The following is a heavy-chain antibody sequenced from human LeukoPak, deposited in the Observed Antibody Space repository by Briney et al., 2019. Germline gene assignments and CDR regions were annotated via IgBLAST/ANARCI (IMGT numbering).Heavy chain of an antibody. V-gene: IGHV3-30*18. CDR2: ISYDGSNK. Sequence: GGSLRLSCAASGFTFSSYGMHWVRQAPGKGLGWVAVISYDGSNKYYADSVKGRFTISRDNSKNTLYLQMNSLRAEDTAVYYCAKASGFFKVDYWGQGTLVTVSS. J-gene: IGHJ4*02. D-gene: IGHD3-3*01. CDR1: GFTFSSYG. CDR3: AKASGFFKVDY.